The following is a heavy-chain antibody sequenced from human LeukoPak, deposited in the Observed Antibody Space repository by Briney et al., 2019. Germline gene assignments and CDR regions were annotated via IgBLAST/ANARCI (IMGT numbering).Heavy chain of an antibody. D-gene: IGHD3-22*01. J-gene: IGHJ4*02. CDR2: ITGTGGDT. CDR1: GFTLSTYV. CDR3: VKGSSDSRPYYFDS. Sequence: GSLRLSFAASGFTLSTYVMIWVRQAPGKGLEWVSAITGTGGDTYYADSVKGRFTISRDNSKSTLYLQMNSLRAEDTAVYYCVKGSSDSRPYYFDSWGQGTLVTVSS. V-gene: IGHV3-23*01.